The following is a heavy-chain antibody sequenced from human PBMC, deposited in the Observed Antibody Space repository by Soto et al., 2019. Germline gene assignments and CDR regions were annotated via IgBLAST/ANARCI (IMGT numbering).Heavy chain of an antibody. D-gene: IGHD3-22*01. Sequence: GGSLRLSRSASGFTFSIYAMHWVRQAPGKGLEYVSSISTNGGSTDYADSVKGRFTISRDNSKNTVYLQMSSLRVEDTAVYYCVKGEYYYDSSGYYPFDYWGEGT. J-gene: IGHJ4*02. V-gene: IGHV3-64D*06. CDR2: ISTNGGST. CDR3: VKGEYYYDSSGYYPFDY. CDR1: GFTFSIYA.